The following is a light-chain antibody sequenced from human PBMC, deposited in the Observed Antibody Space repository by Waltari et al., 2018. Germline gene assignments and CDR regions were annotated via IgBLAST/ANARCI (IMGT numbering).Light chain of an antibody. CDR2: VNSDGSH. Sequence: QLVVTQSPSASASLGASVKLTCSLSRGHRRYPIAWPQKQPEKGPRYVMKVNSDGSHDKGDGIPDRFSGSSSGAERYLTISSLQSEDEADYYCQAWDSVTHVVFGGGTKLTVL. V-gene: IGLV4-69*01. CDR1: RGHRRYP. CDR3: QAWDSVTHVV. J-gene: IGLJ2*01.